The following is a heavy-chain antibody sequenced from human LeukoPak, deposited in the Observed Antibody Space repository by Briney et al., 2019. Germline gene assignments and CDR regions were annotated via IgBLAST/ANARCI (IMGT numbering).Heavy chain of an antibody. D-gene: IGHD1-26*01. J-gene: IGHJ4*02. CDR3: ARHETGGTYPLKY. V-gene: IGHV4-59*08. CDR1: GGSISNYY. CDR2: IYSSGTT. Sequence: KTSETLSLTCIVSGGSISNYYWSWFRQPPGKGLESIGYIYSSGTTNYNPSLQSRVTMLVDTSRNQFSLRLSSVTAADTAVYYCARHETGGTYPLKYWGQGTLVTVSS.